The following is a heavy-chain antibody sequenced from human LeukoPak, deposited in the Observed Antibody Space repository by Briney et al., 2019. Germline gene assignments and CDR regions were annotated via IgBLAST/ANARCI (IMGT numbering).Heavy chain of an antibody. Sequence: SETLSLTCAVSGGSISSSNWWSWVRQPPGKGLECIGEIYHSGSTNYNPSLKSRVTISVDKSKNQFSLKLSSVTAADTAVYYCARAYTAMVDTWFDPWGQGTLVTVSS. CDR1: GGSISSSNW. J-gene: IGHJ5*02. CDR3: ARAYTAMVDTWFDP. V-gene: IGHV4-4*02. CDR2: IYHSGST. D-gene: IGHD5-18*01.